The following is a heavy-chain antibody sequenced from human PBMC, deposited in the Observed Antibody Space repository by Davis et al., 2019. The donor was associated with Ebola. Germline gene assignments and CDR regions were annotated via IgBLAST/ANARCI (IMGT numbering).Heavy chain of an antibody. CDR3: ARDRGEYSSSSPRYYYYGMDV. Sequence: ASVKVSCKASGYTFTSYGISWVRQAPGQGLEWMGWISAYNGNTNYAQKLQGRVTITRDTSASTAYMELSSLRSEDTAVYYCARDRGEYSSSSPRYYYYGMDVWGQGTTVTVSS. V-gene: IGHV1-18*01. CDR2: ISAYNGNT. CDR1: GYTFTSYG. J-gene: IGHJ6*02. D-gene: IGHD6-6*01.